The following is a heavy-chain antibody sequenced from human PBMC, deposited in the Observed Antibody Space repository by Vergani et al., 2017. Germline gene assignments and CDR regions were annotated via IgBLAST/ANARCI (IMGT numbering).Heavy chain of an antibody. V-gene: IGHV7-4-1*02. CDR3: ARDSQWLRPPTDY. CDR1: GYTFTDYY. J-gene: IGHJ4*01. D-gene: IGHD6-19*01. CDR2: INTNTGNP. Sequence: VQLVQSGAEVKKPGATVKISCKVSGYTFTDYYMHWVQQAPGKGLEWMGWINTNTGNPTYAQGFTGRFVFSLDTSVSTAYLQISSLKAEDTAVYYCARDSQWLRPPTDYWGQGTLVTVSS.